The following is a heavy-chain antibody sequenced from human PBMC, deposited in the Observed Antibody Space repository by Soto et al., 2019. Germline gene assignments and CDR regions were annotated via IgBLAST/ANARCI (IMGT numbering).Heavy chain of an antibody. D-gene: IGHD5-18*01. Sequence: EVQLVESEGSLVQPGGSLRLSCAASGFAFTSYRMHWVRQAPGKGLVWVSRTNTDGSNISYGDSVKGRFTISRDNAKHTLYLQMNSLRPEDTAVYYCAREDGYSYTYWGQGTLVAVSS. CDR3: AREDGYSYTY. V-gene: IGHV3-74*01. J-gene: IGHJ4*02. CDR2: TNTDGSNI. CDR1: GFAFTSYR.